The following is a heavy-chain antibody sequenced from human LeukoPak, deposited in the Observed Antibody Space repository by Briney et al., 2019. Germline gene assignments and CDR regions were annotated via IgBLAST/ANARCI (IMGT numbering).Heavy chain of an antibody. CDR3: ARAVAGTDLSAY. CDR2: ISYDGSNK. J-gene: IGHJ4*02. V-gene: IGHV3-30-3*01. CDR1: GFTFSSYA. Sequence: PGGSLRLSCAASGFTFSSYAMHWVRQAPGKGLEWVAVISYDGSNKYYADSVKGRFTISRDNSKNTLYLQMNSLRAEDTAVYYCARAVAGTDLSAYWGQGTLVTVSS. D-gene: IGHD6-19*01.